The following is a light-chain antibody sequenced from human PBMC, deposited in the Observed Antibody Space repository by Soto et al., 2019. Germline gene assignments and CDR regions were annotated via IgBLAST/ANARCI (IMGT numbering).Light chain of an antibody. J-gene: IGLJ2*01. CDR2: EVS. CDR1: SSDVGTYKY. V-gene: IGLV2-14*01. Sequence: QSALTQPASVSGSPGQSITISCTGTSSDVGTYKYVSWYQQHPGKAPKLMIYEVSNRPSGVSNRFSGSKSGNTASLTISGLQAEDEADYYCSSYTSRSTPVFGGGTKVTFL. CDR3: SSYTSRSTPV.